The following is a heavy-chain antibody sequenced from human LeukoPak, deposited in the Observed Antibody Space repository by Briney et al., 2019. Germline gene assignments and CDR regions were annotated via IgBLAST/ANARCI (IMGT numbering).Heavy chain of an antibody. CDR1: GFTFSSYG. Sequence: GRSLRLSCASSGFTFSSYGMHWVRQAPGKGLEGVAVIWYDGSNKYYADSVKGRFTISRDNSKNTLYLQMNSLRAEDTAVYYCARADLTTVTQLDYWGQGTLVTVSS. CDR2: IWYDGSNK. J-gene: IGHJ4*02. CDR3: ARADLTTVTQLDY. D-gene: IGHD4-17*01. V-gene: IGHV3-33*01.